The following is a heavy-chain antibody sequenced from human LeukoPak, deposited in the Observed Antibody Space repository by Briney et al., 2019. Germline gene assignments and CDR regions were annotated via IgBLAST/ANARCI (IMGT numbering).Heavy chain of an antibody. V-gene: IGHV3-53*01. J-gene: IGHJ4*02. CDR3: ARGVEPLAANTLAY. CDR2: LYSDGNA. D-gene: IGHD1-14*01. Sequence: GGSLRLSCAASGFTVITNDMTRVRQAPGKGLEWVSVLYSDGNAKYADSVQGRFTISRDNSKNTLYLEMNSLSPDDTAVYYCARGVEPLAANTLAYWGQGTLVTVSS. CDR1: GFTVITND.